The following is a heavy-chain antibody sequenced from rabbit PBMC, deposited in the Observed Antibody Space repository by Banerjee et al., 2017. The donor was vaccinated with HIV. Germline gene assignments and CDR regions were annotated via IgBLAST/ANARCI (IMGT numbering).Heavy chain of an antibody. CDR2: IYAGSSSSA. CDR1: GIDFSTSYF. V-gene: IGHV1S40*01. J-gene: IGHJ4*01. Sequence: QSLEESGGDLVKPGASLTLTCKASGIDFSTSYFMCWVRQAPGKGLEWIACIYAGSSSSAYYASWAKGRFTISKTSSTTVTLQMTSLTAADTATYFCARGFHAGDAGYGYPFNLWGPGTLVTVS. CDR3: ARGFHAGDAGYGYPFNL. D-gene: IGHD6-1*01.